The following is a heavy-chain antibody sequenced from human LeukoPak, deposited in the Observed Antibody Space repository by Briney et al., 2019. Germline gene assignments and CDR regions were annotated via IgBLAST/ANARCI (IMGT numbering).Heavy chain of an antibody. CDR1: GYTFTSYG. CDR2: ISAYNGNT. CDR3: AKNPLGLKNWFDP. V-gene: IGHV1-18*01. D-gene: IGHD2/OR15-2a*01. Sequence: ASVKVSCKASGYTFTSYGISWVRQAPGQEREWMGWISAYNGNTNYAQKLQGRVTMTTDTSTSTAYMELRSLRSDDTAVYYCAKNPLGLKNWFDPWGQGTLVTVSS. J-gene: IGHJ5*02.